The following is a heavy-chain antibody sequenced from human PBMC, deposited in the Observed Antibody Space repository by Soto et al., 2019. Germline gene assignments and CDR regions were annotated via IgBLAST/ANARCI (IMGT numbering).Heavy chain of an antibody. CDR2: INPNSGGT. CDR1: GYTFTGYY. D-gene: IGHD3-9*01. J-gene: IGHJ6*02. V-gene: IGHV1-2*02. CDR3: ARAWDDILTGPGYGMDV. Sequence: ASVKVSCKASGYTFTGYYMHWVRQAPGQGLEWMGWINPNSGGTNYAQKFQGRVTMTRDTSISTAYMELSRLRSDDTAVYYCARAWDDILTGPGYGMDVWGQGTTVTVYS.